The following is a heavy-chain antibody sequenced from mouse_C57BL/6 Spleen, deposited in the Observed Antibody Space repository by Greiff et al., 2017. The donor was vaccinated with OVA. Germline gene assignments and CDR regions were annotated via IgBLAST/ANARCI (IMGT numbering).Heavy chain of an antibody. CDR2: IDPETGGT. CDR3: TVLLRGY. CDR1: GYTFTDYE. V-gene: IGHV1-15*01. J-gene: IGHJ2*01. Sequence: VKLMESGAELVRPGASVTLSCKASGYTFTDYEMHWVKQTPVHGLEWIGAIDPETGGTAYNQKFKGKAILTADKSSSTAYMELRSLTSEDSAVYYCTVLLRGYWGQGTTLTVSS. D-gene: IGHD1-1*01.